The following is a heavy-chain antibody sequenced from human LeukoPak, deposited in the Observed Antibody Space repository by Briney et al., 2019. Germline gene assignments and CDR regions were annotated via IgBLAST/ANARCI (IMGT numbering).Heavy chain of an antibody. J-gene: IGHJ3*01. Sequence: ASVKVSCKASGYTFISYYMYWVRQAPGQGLEWMGIINPSGDRATYAQKFQGRVTMTRDTSTSTVYMELSSLRSEDTAVYYCARDSGYSPGVWGQGTMVIVSS. D-gene: IGHD5-12*01. CDR2: INPSGDRA. CDR3: ARDSGYSPGV. CDR1: GYTFISYY. V-gene: IGHV1-46*01.